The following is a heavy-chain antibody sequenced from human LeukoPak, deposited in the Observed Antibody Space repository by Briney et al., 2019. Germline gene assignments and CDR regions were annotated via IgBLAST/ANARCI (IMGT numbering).Heavy chain of an antibody. CDR1: GYTFTGYY. V-gene: IGHV1-2*02. CDR2: ISPNSGGT. D-gene: IGHD6-6*01. CDR3: ARDRTPFEYSSSPSDY. J-gene: IGHJ4*02. Sequence: ASVKVSCKASGYTFTGYYMHWVRQAPGQGLEWMGWISPNSGGTNYAQKFQGRVTMTRDTSISTAYMELSRLRSDDTAVYYCARDRTPFEYSSSPSDYWGQETLVTVSS.